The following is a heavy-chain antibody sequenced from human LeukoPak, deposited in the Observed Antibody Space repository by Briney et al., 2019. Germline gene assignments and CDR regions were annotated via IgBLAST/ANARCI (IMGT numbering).Heavy chain of an antibody. V-gene: IGHV1-69*05. CDR2: IIPIFGTA. CDR3: AGGHFWSGYYTDYFDY. CDR1: GGTFSSYA. D-gene: IGHD3-3*02. J-gene: IGHJ4*02. Sequence: GASVKVSCKASGGTFSSYAISWVRQAPGQGLEWMGGIIPIFGTANYAQKFQGRVTITTDESTSTAYMELSSLRSEDTAVYYCAGGHFWSGYYTDYFDYWGQGTLVTVSS.